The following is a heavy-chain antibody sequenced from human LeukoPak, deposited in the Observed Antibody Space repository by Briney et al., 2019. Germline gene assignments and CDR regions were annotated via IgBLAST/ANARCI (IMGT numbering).Heavy chain of an antibody. CDR2: INPNSGGT. CDR1: GYTFTGYY. V-gene: IGHV1-2*02. J-gene: IGHJ6*02. D-gene: IGHD6-6*01. Sequence: ASVKVSCKASGYTFTGYYMHWVRQAPGQGLEWMGWINPNSGGTNYAQKFQGRVTMTRDRSISTAYMELSRLRSDDTAVYYCARDRAYSSSPHPTDVWGQGTTVTVSS. CDR3: ARDRAYSSSPHPTDV.